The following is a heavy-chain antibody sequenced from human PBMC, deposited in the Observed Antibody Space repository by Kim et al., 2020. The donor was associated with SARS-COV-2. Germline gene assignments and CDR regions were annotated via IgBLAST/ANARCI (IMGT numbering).Heavy chain of an antibody. D-gene: IGHD5-18*01. Sequence: ASVKVSCKASGYTFTNYAMHWVRQAPGQRLEWMGWINAGNGNTKYSQKFQGRVTITRDTSASTGYMELSSLRSEDTAVYYCARGYYYGTFDYWGQGTLVTISS. CDR1: GYTFTNYA. CDR3: ARGYYYGTFDY. V-gene: IGHV1-3*01. CDR2: INAGNGNT. J-gene: IGHJ4*02.